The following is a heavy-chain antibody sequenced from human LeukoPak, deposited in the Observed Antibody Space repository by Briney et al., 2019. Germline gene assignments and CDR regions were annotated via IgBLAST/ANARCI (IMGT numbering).Heavy chain of an antibody. Sequence: GGSLRLSCAASGFTFRNHWMSWVRQAPGKGLEWVANIKEDGREKYYLDSVKGRFTISRDNAKNSLNLQMNSLRAEDTAVYYCARGATVTTIYYYYYMDVWGKGTTVTVSS. V-gene: IGHV3-7*01. CDR3: ARGATVTTIYYYYYMDV. CDR1: GFTFRNHW. D-gene: IGHD5-12*01. J-gene: IGHJ6*03. CDR2: IKEDGREK.